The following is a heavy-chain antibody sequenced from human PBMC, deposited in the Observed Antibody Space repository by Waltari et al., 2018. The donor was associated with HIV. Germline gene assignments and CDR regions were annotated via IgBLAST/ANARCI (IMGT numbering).Heavy chain of an antibody. Sequence: EESLLETGGGLVKPGRSRRLSCEASGFSFTSYSFNWVRQAPGRGVEGVGGISSGSSYSYYMESVRGRFTVSRDNDRGTGYLHMNSLSLADTATYYCVRDSGPSTVTLKGSLWGPGTPVIVSS. CDR2: ISSGSSYS. CDR3: VRDSGPSTVTLKGSL. J-gene: IGHJ4*02. D-gene: IGHD4-17*01. CDR1: GFSFTSYS. V-gene: IGHV3-21*04.